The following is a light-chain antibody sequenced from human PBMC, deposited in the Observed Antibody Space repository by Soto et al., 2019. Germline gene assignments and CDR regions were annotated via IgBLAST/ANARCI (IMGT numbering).Light chain of an antibody. J-gene: IGKJ1*01. CDR2: GAS. CDR3: QQYSDWPRT. Sequence: EIVLTQSPGTLSLSPGERATLSCSASQSVSSSYLAWYQQKPGQAPRLLIYGASSRATGIPDRFSGSGSGTDFTLTISSLQSEDFAVYYCQQYSDWPRTFGQGTKVDIK. V-gene: IGKV3-20*01. CDR1: QSVSSSY.